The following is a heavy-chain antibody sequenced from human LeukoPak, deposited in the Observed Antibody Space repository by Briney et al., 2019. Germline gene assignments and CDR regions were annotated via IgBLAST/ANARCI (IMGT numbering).Heavy chain of an antibody. V-gene: IGHV1-2*02. J-gene: IGHJ6*02. CDR3: ATTGYSSGWYGMDV. CDR2: INPNSGGT. D-gene: IGHD6-19*01. CDR1: GYTFTGYY. Sequence: ASMKVSCKASGYTFTGYYMHWVRQAPGQGLEWMGWINPNSGGTNYAQKFQGRVTMTRDTSISTAYMELSRLRSDDTAVYYCATTGYSSGWYGMDVWGQGTTVTVSS.